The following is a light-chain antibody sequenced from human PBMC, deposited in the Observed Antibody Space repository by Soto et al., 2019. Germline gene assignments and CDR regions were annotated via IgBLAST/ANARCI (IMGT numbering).Light chain of an antibody. Sequence: DIQMTQSPSTLSASVGDRVTITCRASQSISSWLAWYQQKPGKAPKLLIYDASSLESGVPSRFSGSGSGTDFTLTISSLEPEDSAIYYCQQRSSWHTFGQGTKVDI. CDR3: QQRSSWHT. J-gene: IGKJ1*01. CDR1: QSISSW. CDR2: DAS. V-gene: IGKV1-5*01.